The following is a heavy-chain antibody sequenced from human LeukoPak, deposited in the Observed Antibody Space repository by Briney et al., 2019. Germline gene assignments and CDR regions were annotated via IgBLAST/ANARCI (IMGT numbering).Heavy chain of an antibody. D-gene: IGHD3-3*01. V-gene: IGHV4-39*01. Sequence: PSETLSLTCTVSGGSISSSGYYWGWIRQPPGKGLEWIGSLYYSGSTYYNPSLKSRVTISIDTSKNQFSLKLSFVTAGDTAVYYCATNEWSGYYFEYWGQGTLVPVSS. CDR2: LYYSGST. CDR1: GGSISSSGYY. CDR3: ATNEWSGYYFEY. J-gene: IGHJ4*02.